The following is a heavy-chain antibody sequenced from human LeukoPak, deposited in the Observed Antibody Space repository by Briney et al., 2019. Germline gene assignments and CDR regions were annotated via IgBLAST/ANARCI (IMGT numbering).Heavy chain of an antibody. D-gene: IGHD3-3*01. CDR3: ARDRDDYDLVHFDS. Sequence: GGSLRVSCVASGFTFTNYWMNWVRQAPGKGLEWVASINQDGSQKSYVDSVKGRFTISRDNAKNSLSLQMDSLRGEDTAVYYCARDRDDYDLVHFDSWGQGTLVTV. CDR2: INQDGSQK. V-gene: IGHV3-7*01. J-gene: IGHJ5*01. CDR1: GFTFTNYW.